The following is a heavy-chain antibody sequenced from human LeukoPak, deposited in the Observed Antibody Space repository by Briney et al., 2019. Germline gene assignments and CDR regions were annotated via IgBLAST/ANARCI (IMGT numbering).Heavy chain of an antibody. V-gene: IGHV3-30-3*01. CDR1: GFTFSSYA. CDR2: ISYDGSNK. D-gene: IGHD3-3*01. CDR3: ARALFTIFGVVFDY. J-gene: IGHJ4*02. Sequence: GGSLRLSCAASGFTFSSYAMHWVRQAPGKGLEWVAVISYDGSNKYYADSVKGRFTISRDNAKNSLYLQMNSLRAEDTAVYYCARALFTIFGVVFDYWGQGTLVTVSS.